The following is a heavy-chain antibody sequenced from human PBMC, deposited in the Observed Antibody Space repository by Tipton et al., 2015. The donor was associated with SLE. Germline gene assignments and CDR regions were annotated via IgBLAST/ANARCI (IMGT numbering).Heavy chain of an antibody. CDR1: GYTFTTYG. Sequence: VQLVQSGAEVKKPGASVKVSCKASGYTFTTYGISWVRQAPGQGLEWMGWTSTYNGNTKYSHKFQGRVSMTTDTSTSTAYMGLRSLRSDDTAVFYCARDSYKYSSDWDSAEYFQHWGQGTLVTVSS. CDR3: ARDSYKYSSDWDSAEYFQH. J-gene: IGHJ1*01. CDR2: TSTYNGNT. V-gene: IGHV1-18*01. D-gene: IGHD6-19*01.